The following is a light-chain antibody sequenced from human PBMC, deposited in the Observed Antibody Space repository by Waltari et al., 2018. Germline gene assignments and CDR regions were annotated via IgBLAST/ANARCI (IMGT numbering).Light chain of an antibody. CDR2: SSS. Sequence: DTQLTQSPSFLSASLGERVTITCLASQDIGTFLAWYQPKPGKAPNLLILSSSTLQSGVPSRFSGSGSGTEFTLTISSLQPEDFATYYCQQFKNYPNTFGQGTKLVIK. V-gene: IGKV1-9*01. CDR3: QQFKNYPNT. CDR1: QDIGTF. J-gene: IGKJ2*01.